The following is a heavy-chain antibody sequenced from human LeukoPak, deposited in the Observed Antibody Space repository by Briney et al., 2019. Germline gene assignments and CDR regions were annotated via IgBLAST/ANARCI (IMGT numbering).Heavy chain of an antibody. D-gene: IGHD1-7*01. CDR3: AMIGGTTGPFDA. CDR1: GSPFNSYI. V-gene: IGHV3-23*01. CDR2: IRGSGGRT. J-gene: IGHJ4*02. Sequence: GGSLRLSCLASGSPFNSYIMTWVRQAPGKGLEWVSGIRGSGGRTFYGDSVKGRFTISRDNSKNTLFLEMKGLRVDDTALYYCAMIGGTTGPFDAWGQGTLVTVSS.